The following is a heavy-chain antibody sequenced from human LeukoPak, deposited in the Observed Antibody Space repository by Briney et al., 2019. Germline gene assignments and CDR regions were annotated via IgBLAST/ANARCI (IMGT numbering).Heavy chain of an antibody. V-gene: IGHV3-23*01. J-gene: IGHJ4*02. D-gene: IGHD3-10*01. CDR3: AKFGEGSGSYYDY. CDR2: ISGGGVST. Sequence: GGSLRLSCAASGFTFSSYGMSWVRQAPGKGLEWVSGISGGGVSTYYADSVKGRFTISRDNSKNTLYLQMNSLRAEDTAVYYCAKFGEGSGSYYDYWGQGTLVTVSS. CDR1: GFTFSSYG.